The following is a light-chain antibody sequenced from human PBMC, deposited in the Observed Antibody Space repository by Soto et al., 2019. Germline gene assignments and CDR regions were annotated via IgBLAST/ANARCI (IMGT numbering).Light chain of an antibody. CDR2: GAS. CDR1: QSVSSY. Sequence: EIVLTQSPATLSLSPGERATLSCRASQSVSSYLAWYQQKPGQAPRLLIYGASTRATGIPDRFSGSRSGTEFTLTINSLQSEDFAVYYCQRYNNWPLTFGGGSKVDIK. J-gene: IGKJ4*01. CDR3: QRYNNWPLT. V-gene: IGKV3D-15*01.